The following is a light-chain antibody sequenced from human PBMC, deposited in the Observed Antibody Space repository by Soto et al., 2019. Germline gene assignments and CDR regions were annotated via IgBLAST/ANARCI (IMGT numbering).Light chain of an antibody. Sequence: QSVLTQPPSASGTPGQRVTISCSGGSSNIGSHTVNWYQHLPGTDPKLLIYSNNQRPSGVPDRFSGSVSGTSASLAISGRQSEDEADYYCAAWHDSLNGPVFGGGTKLTVL. CDR1: SSNIGSHT. V-gene: IGLV1-44*01. CDR3: AAWHDSLNGPV. J-gene: IGLJ2*01. CDR2: SNN.